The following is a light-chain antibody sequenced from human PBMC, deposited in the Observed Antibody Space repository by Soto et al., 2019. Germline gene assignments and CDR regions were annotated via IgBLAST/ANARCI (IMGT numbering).Light chain of an antibody. J-gene: IGKJ2*01. CDR2: AAS. Sequence: ALQMTQSPSSLSASVGDRVTIACRASQGIKNDLAWYQQKPGKAPKLLIYAASSFHSGVPSRFSGSGSGTDFTLTISSLQPEDFATYYCLQDYNYPYTFGQGTKLEIK. CDR1: QGIKND. CDR3: LQDYNYPYT. V-gene: IGKV1-6*01.